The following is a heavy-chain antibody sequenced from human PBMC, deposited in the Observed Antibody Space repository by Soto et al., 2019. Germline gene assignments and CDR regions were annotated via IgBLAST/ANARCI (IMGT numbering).Heavy chain of an antibody. Sequence: QVQLQESGPGLVKPSQTLSLTCTVSGGSISSGDYYWSWIRQPPGKGLEWIGYIYYSGSTYYNPSLTSRVTISVDTAKNQFSLKLSSVTAADTAVYYCARVTTYSGYDYDYFDYWGQGTLVTVSS. CDR2: IYYSGST. J-gene: IGHJ4*02. CDR3: ARVTTYSGYDYDYFDY. D-gene: IGHD5-12*01. V-gene: IGHV4-30-4*01. CDR1: GGSISSGDYY.